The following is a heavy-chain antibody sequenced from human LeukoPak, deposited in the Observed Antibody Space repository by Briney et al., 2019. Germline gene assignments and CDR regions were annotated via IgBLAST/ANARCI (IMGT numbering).Heavy chain of an antibody. CDR3: TRDIGRLRGDAFDL. CDR1: GFTFSTYA. V-gene: IGHV3-64*01. CDR2: ISGNGRST. Sequence: GGSLRLSCTASGFTFSTYATHWVRQAPGKGLEYVSGISGNGRSTFYASSVKGRFTVSRDNSKDTLYLQMGSLRAEDMAVYYCTRDIGRLRGDAFDLWGQGTMVTVSS. J-gene: IGHJ3*01. D-gene: IGHD2-15*01.